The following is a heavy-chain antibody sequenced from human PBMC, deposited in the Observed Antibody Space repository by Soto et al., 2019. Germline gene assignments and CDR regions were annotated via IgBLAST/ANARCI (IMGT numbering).Heavy chain of an antibody. V-gene: IGHV4-59*01. CDR2: IYYSGST. D-gene: IGHD1-26*01. CDR3: ARENHREGSYGMDV. CDR1: GGSISSYY. Sequence: QVQLQESGPGLVKPSETLSLTCTVSGGSISSYYWSWIRQPPGKGLEWIGYIYYSGSTNYNPSLKSPVTISVDTSKNQFSLKLSSVTAADTAVYYCARENHREGSYGMDVWGQGTTVTVSS. J-gene: IGHJ6*02.